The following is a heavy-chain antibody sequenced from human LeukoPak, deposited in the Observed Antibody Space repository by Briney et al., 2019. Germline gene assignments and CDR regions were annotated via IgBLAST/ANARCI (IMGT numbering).Heavy chain of an antibody. CDR2: TYYRSKWYN. V-gene: IGHV6-1*01. J-gene: IGHJ6*02. D-gene: IGHD2-2*01. Sequence: SQTLSLTCAISGDRVSSNSAAWNWIRQSPSRGLEWLGRTYYRSKWYNDYAVSVKSRITINPDTSKNQFSLQLNSVTPEDTAVYYCASALGYCSSTSCLEVDYYYGMDVWGQGTTVTVSS. CDR3: ASALGYCSSTSCLEVDYYYGMDV. CDR1: GDRVSSNSAA.